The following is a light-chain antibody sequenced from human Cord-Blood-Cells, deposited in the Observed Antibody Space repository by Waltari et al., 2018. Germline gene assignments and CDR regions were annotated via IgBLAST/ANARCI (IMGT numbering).Light chain of an antibody. CDR2: AAS. Sequence: DIQITQPPSSLSASVGDRVIITCRASQSISSYLNWYQQKPGKAPQLLIYAASSLQSGVPSRFSGSGSGTDFTLTISSLQPEDFATYYCQQSYSTPYTFGQGTKLEIK. CDR3: QQSYSTPYT. J-gene: IGKJ2*01. CDR1: QSISSY. V-gene: IGKV1-39*01.